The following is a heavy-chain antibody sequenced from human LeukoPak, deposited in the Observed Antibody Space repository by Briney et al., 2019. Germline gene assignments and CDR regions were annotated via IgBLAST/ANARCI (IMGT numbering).Heavy chain of an antibody. CDR1: GYPLSDLS. CDR3: ATYTDYETPDY. Sequence: ASVKVSCKVSGYPLSDLSTHWVRQAPGKGLEWMGGFDPTQNEAIYAQKFQGRVTMTADTSSDIAYMELSSLRSDDTAVFYCATYTDYETPDYWGQGTLVTVSS. V-gene: IGHV1-24*01. D-gene: IGHD5-12*01. CDR2: FDPTQNEA. J-gene: IGHJ4*02.